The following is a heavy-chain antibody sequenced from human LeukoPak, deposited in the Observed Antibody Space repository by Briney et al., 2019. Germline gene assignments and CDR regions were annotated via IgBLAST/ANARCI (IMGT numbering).Heavy chain of an antibody. V-gene: IGHV5-51*01. J-gene: IGHJ4*02. CDR1: GYTFSSYW. D-gene: IGHD5-12*01. Sequence: GESLRISCKGSGYTFSSYWIGWVRQMPGKGLEWMGIIYPGDSDTRYSPSLQGQVTISVDTSIGTAYLQWSSLKASDTAIYYCARQNDYRLDYWGQGTLVTASS. CDR3: ARQNDYRLDY. CDR2: IYPGDSDT.